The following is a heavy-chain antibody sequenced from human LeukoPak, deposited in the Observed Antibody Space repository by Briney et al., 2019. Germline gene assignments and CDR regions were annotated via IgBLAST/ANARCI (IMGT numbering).Heavy chain of an antibody. V-gene: IGHV4-34*01. D-gene: IGHD2-2*01. J-gene: IGHJ6*04. Sequence: PSETLSLTCAVYGGSFSGYYWSWIRQPPGKGLEWIGEINHSGSTNYNPSLKSRVTISVDTSKNQFSLKLSSVTAADTAVYYCARFGYCSSTSFYGPYYPMDVWGKGTTVTVSS. CDR1: GGSFSGYY. CDR3: ARFGYCSSTSFYGPYYPMDV. CDR2: INHSGST.